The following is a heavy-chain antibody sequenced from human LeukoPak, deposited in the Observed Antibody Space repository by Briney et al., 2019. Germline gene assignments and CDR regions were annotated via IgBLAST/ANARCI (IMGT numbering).Heavy chain of an antibody. D-gene: IGHD6-19*01. J-gene: IGHJ4*02. CDR2: ISGSSDNT. V-gene: IGHV3-23*01. CDR1: GFTFSNYA. Sequence: GGSLRLSCEASGFTFSNYAMSWVRQAPGKGLEWVSSISGSSDNTNYADSVKGRFTISRDNSKNTLYLQMNSLRAEDTAVYYCARSSSGWYFSSGYYFDYWGQGTLVTVSS. CDR3: ARSSSGWYFSSGYYFDY.